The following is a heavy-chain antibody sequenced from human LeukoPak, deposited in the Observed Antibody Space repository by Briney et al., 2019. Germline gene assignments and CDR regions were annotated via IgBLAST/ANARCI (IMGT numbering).Heavy chain of an antibody. CDR3: ARTSAAAGSFAAFDY. Sequence: PSETLSLTCTVSGGSISSGSYYWSWIRQPPGKGLEWIGSIYHSGSTYYNPSLKSRVTISVDTSKNQFSLKLSSVTAADTAVYYCARTSAAAGSFAAFDYWGQGTLVTVSS. J-gene: IGHJ4*02. CDR1: GGSISSGSYY. D-gene: IGHD6-13*01. V-gene: IGHV4-39*07. CDR2: IYHSGST.